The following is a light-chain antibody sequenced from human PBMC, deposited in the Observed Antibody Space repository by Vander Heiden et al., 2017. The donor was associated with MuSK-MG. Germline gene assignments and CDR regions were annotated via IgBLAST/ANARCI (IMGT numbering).Light chain of an antibody. Sequence: SSELTQYPALSVALGQTVRITCQGESLRSYYASWYQQKPGQAPVLVIYGKNNRPSGIPDRFSGSSSGNTASLTIPGAQAEDEADYYCNSRDSSGNHLVFGGGTKLTVL. CDR3: NSRDSSGNHLV. V-gene: IGLV3-19*01. CDR1: SLRSYY. J-gene: IGLJ2*01. CDR2: GKN.